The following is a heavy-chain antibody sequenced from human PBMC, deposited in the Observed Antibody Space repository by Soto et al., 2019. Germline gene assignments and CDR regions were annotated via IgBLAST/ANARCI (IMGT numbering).Heavy chain of an antibody. J-gene: IGHJ3*02. CDR1: GGTFSSYA. V-gene: IGHV1-69*13. Sequence: EASVKVSCKASGGTFSSYAISWVRQAPGQGLEWMGGIIPIFGTANYAQKFQGRVTITADESTSTAYMELSSLRSEDTAVYYCARGRSARVYLCAFDIWGQGTMVTVSS. CDR2: IIPIFGTA. CDR3: ARGRSARVYLCAFDI. D-gene: IGHD1-26*01.